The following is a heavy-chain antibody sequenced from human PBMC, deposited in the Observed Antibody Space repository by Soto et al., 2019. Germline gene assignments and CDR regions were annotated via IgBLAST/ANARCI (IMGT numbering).Heavy chain of an antibody. D-gene: IGHD3-10*01. Sequence: QVQLQQWGAGLLKPSETLSLTCAVYGGSFSGYYWSWIRQPPGKGLEWIGEINHSGSTNYNPSLKSRVTISVDPSKNQFSLKLSSVTAADTAVYYCARDITMVRGVITWFDPWGQGTLVTVSS. CDR1: GGSFSGYY. J-gene: IGHJ5*02. V-gene: IGHV4-34*01. CDR2: INHSGST. CDR3: ARDITMVRGVITWFDP.